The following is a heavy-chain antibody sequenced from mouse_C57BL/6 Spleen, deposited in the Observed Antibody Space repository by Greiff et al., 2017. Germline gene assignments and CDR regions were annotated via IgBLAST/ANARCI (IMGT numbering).Heavy chain of an antibody. CDR1: GYSITSGYY. Sequence: VQLQESGPGLVKPSQSLSLTCSVTGYSITSGYYWNWIRQFPGNKLEWMGYISYDGSNNYNPSLKNRISITRDTSKNQFFLKLNSVTTEDTATYYCAKTHYYGSSLCYWGQGTTLTVSS. CDR2: ISYDGSN. V-gene: IGHV3-6*01. J-gene: IGHJ2*01. D-gene: IGHD1-1*01. CDR3: AKTHYYGSSLCY.